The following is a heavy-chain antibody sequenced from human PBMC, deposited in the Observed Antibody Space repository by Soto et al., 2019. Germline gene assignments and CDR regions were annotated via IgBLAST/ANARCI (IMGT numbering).Heavy chain of an antibody. D-gene: IGHD6-13*01. CDR1: GFTFSSYA. CDR2: ISGSGGST. CDR3: AKGVAAQSVYNSIEV. J-gene: IGHJ6*02. Sequence: EVQLLESGGGLVQPGGSLRLSCAASGFTFSSYAMSWVRQAPGKGLEWVSAISGSGGSTYYADSVKGRFTISRDNSKNTLDLQKNRLRAEDTDVYYCAKGVAAQSVYNSIEVWGQGTTVTVSS. V-gene: IGHV3-23*01.